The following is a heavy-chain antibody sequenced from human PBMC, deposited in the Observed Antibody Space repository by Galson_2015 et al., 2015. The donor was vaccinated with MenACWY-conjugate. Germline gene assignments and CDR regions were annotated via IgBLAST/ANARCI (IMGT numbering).Heavy chain of an antibody. V-gene: IGHV4-39*07. J-gene: IGHJ3*02. CDR2: IYYSGST. Sequence: WGWIRQPPGKGLEWIGSIYYSGSTYYNPSLKSRVTISVDTSKNQFSLKLSSVTAADTAVYYCARDSGYSYGDGYAFDIWGQGTMVTVSS. D-gene: IGHD5-18*01. CDR3: ARDSGYSYGDGYAFDI.